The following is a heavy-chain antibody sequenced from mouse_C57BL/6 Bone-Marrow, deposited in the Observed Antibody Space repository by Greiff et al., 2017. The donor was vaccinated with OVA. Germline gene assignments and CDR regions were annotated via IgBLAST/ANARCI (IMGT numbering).Heavy chain of an antibody. CDR1: GYSITSGYY. CDR3: AREDSPWYFDV. D-gene: IGHD2-12*01. V-gene: IGHV3-6*01. Sequence: EVKLQESGPGLVKPSQSLSLTCSVTGYSITSGYYWNWIRQFPGNKLEWMGYISYDGSNNYNPSLKNRISIIRDTSKNQFFLKLNSVTTEDTATYYCAREDSPWYFDVWGTGTTVTVSS. CDR2: ISYDGSN. J-gene: IGHJ1*03.